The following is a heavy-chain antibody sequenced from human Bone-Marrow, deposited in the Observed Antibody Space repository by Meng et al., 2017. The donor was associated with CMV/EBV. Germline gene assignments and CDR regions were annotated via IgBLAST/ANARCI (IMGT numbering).Heavy chain of an antibody. CDR1: GFTVSSNY. V-gene: IGHV3-66*02. CDR3: ERELKGDGYTH. D-gene: IGHD5-24*01. J-gene: IGHJ4*02. Sequence: GESPKISCAASGFTVSSNYMSWVRQAPGKGLEWVSVIYSGGSTYYADSVKGRFTISRDNCKNTLYLQMNSLRAEDTAVYYCERELKGDGYTHWGQGTLVTVSS. CDR2: IYSGGST.